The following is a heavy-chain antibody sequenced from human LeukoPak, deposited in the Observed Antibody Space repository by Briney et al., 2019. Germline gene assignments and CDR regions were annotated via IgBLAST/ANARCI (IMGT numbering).Heavy chain of an antibody. CDR1: GFTFSTYA. Sequence: PGGSLRLSCAASGFTFSTYAMYWVRQAPGKGLEYVSAISGNGVSTFYANSVKGRLTISRDNSKNTLYLQMGSLRAEDMAVYYCAGGLGWFNPFDYWGQGTLVTVSS. CDR2: ISGNGVST. D-gene: IGHD3-10*01. CDR3: AGGLGWFNPFDY. V-gene: IGHV3-64*01. J-gene: IGHJ4*02.